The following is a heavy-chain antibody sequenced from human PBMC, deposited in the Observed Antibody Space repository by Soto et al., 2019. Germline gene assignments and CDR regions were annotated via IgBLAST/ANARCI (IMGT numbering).Heavy chain of an antibody. CDR1: GYTFTSYG. Sequence: QVQLVQSGAEVKKPGASVKVSCKASGYTFTSYGISWVRQAPGQGLEWMGWISAYNGNTNYAQKLQGRVTMTTDTSTSTAYMELRSLRSDDTAVYYCARATVGYCSSTSCYIHYYGMDVWCQGTTVTVS. J-gene: IGHJ6*02. CDR2: ISAYNGNT. D-gene: IGHD2-2*02. CDR3: ARATVGYCSSTSCYIHYYGMDV. V-gene: IGHV1-18*04.